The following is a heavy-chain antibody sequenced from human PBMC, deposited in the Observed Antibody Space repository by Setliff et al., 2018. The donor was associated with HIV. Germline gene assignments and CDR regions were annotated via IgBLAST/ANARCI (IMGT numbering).Heavy chain of an antibody. Sequence: NPSETLSLTCTVSGGSISSSRYYWGWIRQPPGKGLEWIGEINHSGSTNYNPSLRSRVSISVDTSKNQFSLRLSSVTAADTAVYYCARDPSSSGWSEGLYYFDSWGRGTLVTVSS. V-gene: IGHV4-39*07. D-gene: IGHD6-19*01. CDR2: INHSGST. J-gene: IGHJ4*02. CDR1: GGSISSSRYY. CDR3: ARDPSSSGWSEGLYYFDS.